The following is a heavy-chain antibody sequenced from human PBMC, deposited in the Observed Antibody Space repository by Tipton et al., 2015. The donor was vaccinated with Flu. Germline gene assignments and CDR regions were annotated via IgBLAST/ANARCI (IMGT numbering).Heavy chain of an antibody. Sequence: SLRLSCAASGFTFSSYSMNWVRQAPGKGLEWVSSISSSSSYIYYADSVKGRFTISRDNAKNSLYLQMNSLRAEDTAVYYCARGLVRGVISNWFDPWGQGTLVTVSS. CDR3: ARGLVRGVISNWFDP. D-gene: IGHD3-10*01. CDR2: ISSSSSYI. V-gene: IGHV3-21*01. CDR1: GFTFSSYS. J-gene: IGHJ5*02.